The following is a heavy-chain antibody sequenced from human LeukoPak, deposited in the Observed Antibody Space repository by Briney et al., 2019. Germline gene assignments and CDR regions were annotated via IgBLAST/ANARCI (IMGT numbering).Heavy chain of an antibody. D-gene: IGHD1-1*01. CDR2: IKQDGSEK. V-gene: IGHV3-7*05. J-gene: IGHJ4*02. Sequence: PGGSLRLSCAASGFTFSNSWMSWVRQAPGEGLEWVANIKQDGSEKYYVDFVKGRFTISRDNAEDSLYLQMNSLRAEDTAVYYCARGGGGTDYWGQGTLVTVSS. CDR3: ARGGGGTDY. CDR1: GFTFSNSW.